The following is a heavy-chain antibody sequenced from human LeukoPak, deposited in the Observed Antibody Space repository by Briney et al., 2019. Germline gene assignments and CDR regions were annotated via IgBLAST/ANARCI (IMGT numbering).Heavy chain of an antibody. Sequence: SQTLSLTCTVSGGSISSYYWSWIRQPPGKGLEWIGYIYYSGSTNYNPSLKSRVTISVDTSKNQFSLKLSSVTAADTAVYYCARVNARDAFDIWGQGTMVTVSS. CDR3: ARVNARDAFDI. V-gene: IGHV4-59*08. CDR2: IYYSGST. J-gene: IGHJ3*02. CDR1: GGSISSYY. D-gene: IGHD2-8*01.